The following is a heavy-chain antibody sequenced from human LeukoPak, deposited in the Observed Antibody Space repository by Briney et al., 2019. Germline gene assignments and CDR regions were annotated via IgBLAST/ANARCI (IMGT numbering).Heavy chain of an antibody. J-gene: IGHJ5*02. CDR2: IYYSGST. V-gene: IGHV4-39*07. D-gene: IGHD1-26*01. CDR1: GGSISSSSYY. CDR3: ARDREGWFDP. Sequence: PSETLSLTCTVSGGSISSSSYYWGWIRQPPGKGLEWIGSIYYSGSTYYNPSLKSRVTISVDTSKNQFSLKLSSVTAADTAVYYCARDREGWFDPWGQGTLVTVSS.